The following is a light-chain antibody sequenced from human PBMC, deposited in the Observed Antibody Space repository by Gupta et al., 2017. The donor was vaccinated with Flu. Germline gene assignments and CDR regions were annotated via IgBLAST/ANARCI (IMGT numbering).Light chain of an antibody. Sequence: GPVTSGHHPYWFQQKPGRAPQTLIYDTTNKHSWTPARFSGSLLGDRAALTLSGAQPEDKAAYYCLISYSANTNWVFGGGTKLTVL. J-gene: IGLJ3*02. CDR3: LISYSANTNWV. CDR1: GPVTSGHH. CDR2: DTT. V-gene: IGLV7-46*01.